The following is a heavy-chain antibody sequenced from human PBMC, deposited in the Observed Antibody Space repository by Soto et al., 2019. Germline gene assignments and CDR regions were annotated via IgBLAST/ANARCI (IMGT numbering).Heavy chain of an antibody. V-gene: IGHV3-23*01. CDR3: ARILGGRLGIGWYFDL. CDR1: GFTFSNYG. CDR2: MSGAGERT. Sequence: GGSLRLSCVASGFTFSNYGMSWVRQGPGKGLEWLEWVSSMSGAGERTYYADSVKGRFTVSRDNSKNTMYLQMESLGAEDTAVYYCARILGGRLGIGWYFDLWGRGTLVTVSS. D-gene: IGHD3-10*01. J-gene: IGHJ2*01.